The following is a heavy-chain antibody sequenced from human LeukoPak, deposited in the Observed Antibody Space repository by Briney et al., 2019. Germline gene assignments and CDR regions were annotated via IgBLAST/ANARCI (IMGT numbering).Heavy chain of an antibody. CDR2: IYPGDSDI. Sequence: GESLKISCKGSGYTFSSYWIGWVRQMPGKGLEWMGIIYPGDSDIRYSPSFQGQVTISADKSISTAYLQWSSLKASDTAMYYCAGPRDSSSQYYFDYWGQGTLVTVSS. D-gene: IGHD6-6*01. CDR3: AGPRDSSSQYYFDY. CDR1: GYTFSSYW. V-gene: IGHV5-51*01. J-gene: IGHJ4*02.